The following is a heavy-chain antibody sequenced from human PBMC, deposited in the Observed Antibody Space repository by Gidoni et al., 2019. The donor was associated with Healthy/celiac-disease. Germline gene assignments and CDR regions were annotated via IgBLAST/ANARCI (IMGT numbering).Heavy chain of an antibody. CDR1: GFTFSSYW. V-gene: IGHV3-7*01. Sequence: EVQLVESGGGLVQPGGSLRLSCAASGFTFSSYWMSWVRQAPGKGREWVDKIKQDGSEKYYVDSVKGRFTISRDNAKNSLYLQMNSLRAEDTAVYYCAREGYSSSWYTGGWFDPWGQGTLVTVSS. J-gene: IGHJ5*02. D-gene: IGHD6-13*01. CDR2: IKQDGSEK. CDR3: AREGYSSSWYTGGWFDP.